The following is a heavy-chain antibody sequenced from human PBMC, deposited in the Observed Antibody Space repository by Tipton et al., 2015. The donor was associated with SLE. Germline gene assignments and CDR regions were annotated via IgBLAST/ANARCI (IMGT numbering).Heavy chain of an antibody. V-gene: IGHV4-34*01. J-gene: IGHJ4*02. CDR2: INHSGTT. CDR1: GGSFSGYY. Sequence: TLSLTCAVYGGSFSGYYWSWIRQPPGTGLEWIGEINHSGTTNYNPSLKSRVTISVDTSKNQFSLKLSSVTAADTAVYYCARGVNYSDSSGYFLYFDYWGQGTLVTVSS. CDR3: ARGVNYSDSSGYFLYFDY. D-gene: IGHD3-22*01.